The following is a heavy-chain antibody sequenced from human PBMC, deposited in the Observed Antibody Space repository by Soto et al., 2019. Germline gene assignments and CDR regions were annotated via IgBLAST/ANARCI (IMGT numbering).Heavy chain of an antibody. V-gene: IGHV1-18*01. CDR3: ARRSSGYYYYYYYGMDI. Sequence: ASVKVSCKASGYTFTSYGISWVRQAPGQGLEWMGWISAYNGNTNYAQKLQGRVTMTTDTSTSTAYMELRSLRSDDTAVYYCARRSSGYYYYYYYGMDIWGQGTTVTVS. CDR1: GYTFTSYG. J-gene: IGHJ6*02. CDR2: ISAYNGNT. D-gene: IGHD3-22*01.